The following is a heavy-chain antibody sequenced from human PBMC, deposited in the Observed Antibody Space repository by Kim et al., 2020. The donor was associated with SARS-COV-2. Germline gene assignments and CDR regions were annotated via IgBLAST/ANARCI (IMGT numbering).Heavy chain of an antibody. CDR1: DSTFSNYA. J-gene: IGHJ4*02. CDR2: ILKDGSNQ. Sequence: GGSLRLSCEASDSTFSNYAMHWVRQAPGKGLEWVTLILKDGSNQFYADSVKGRFSVYRDNSKNTLYLQMNSLRVDDTATYYCVRDQEEHVLGDCLAFWGQGTLVTVAS. V-gene: IGHV3-30-3*01. D-gene: IGHD2-21*02. CDR3: VRDQEEHVLGDCLAF.